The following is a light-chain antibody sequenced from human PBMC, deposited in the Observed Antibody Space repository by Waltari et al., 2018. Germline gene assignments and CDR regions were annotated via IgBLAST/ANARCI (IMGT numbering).Light chain of an antibody. J-gene: IGKJ2*01. V-gene: IGKV2-28*01. CDR2: LGA. CDR3: MQALQTPYT. Sequence: DIVMTQSPLSLPVTPGEPASISCRPSQSLLHSNGYNYLDGSLQKPGQSPQLLIYLGANRASGVPDRFSGSGSGTDVTLKISRVEAEDVGVYYCMQALQTPYTFGQGTKLEIK. CDR1: QSLLHSNGYNY.